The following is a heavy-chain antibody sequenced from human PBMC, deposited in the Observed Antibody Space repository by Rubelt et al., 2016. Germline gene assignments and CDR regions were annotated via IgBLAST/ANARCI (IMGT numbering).Heavy chain of an antibody. V-gene: IGHV4-34*11. J-gene: IGHJ5*02. CDR2: IYYSGST. Sequence: QVQLQQWGAGLLKPSETLSLTCAVYGGSFSGYYWSWIRQPPGKGLEWIGYIYYSGSTNYNPSLKSRVTISVDTSKNQFARKLSSVTAADTAVYYCAREKDSSSFGGWFEPWGQGTLVTVSS. D-gene: IGHD6-6*01. CDR1: GGSFSGYY. CDR3: AREKDSSSFGGWFEP.